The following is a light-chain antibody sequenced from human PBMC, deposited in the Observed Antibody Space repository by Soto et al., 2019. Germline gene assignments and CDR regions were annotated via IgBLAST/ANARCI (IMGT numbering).Light chain of an antibody. V-gene: IGKV4-1*01. Sequence: DIVMTHSPDSLAVSLGERDTINCKSSQSVLHSPTNNNYLAWYQKKPGQPPKLLIYWASTRESGVPDRFSGSGSGTDFTLTINSLQAEDAAVYYCHQYYSIPRTFGQGTKVELK. CDR1: QSVLHSPTNNNY. CDR2: WAS. J-gene: IGKJ1*01. CDR3: HQYYSIPRT.